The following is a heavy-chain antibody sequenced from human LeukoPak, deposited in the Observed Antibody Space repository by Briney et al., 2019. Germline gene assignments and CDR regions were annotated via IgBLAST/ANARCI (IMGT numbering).Heavy chain of an antibody. D-gene: IGHD1-26*01. CDR3: ARGSASREWEPSMDY. Sequence: GGSLRLSCAASGFTFSSYWMHWVRQAPGKGLVWVSRINSDGSSSSFADSVKGRFTISRDNSKNTLYLQMNSLRAEDTAVYYCARGSASREWEPSMDYWGQGTLVTVSS. CDR2: INSDGSSS. J-gene: IGHJ4*02. V-gene: IGHV3-74*01. CDR1: GFTFSSYW.